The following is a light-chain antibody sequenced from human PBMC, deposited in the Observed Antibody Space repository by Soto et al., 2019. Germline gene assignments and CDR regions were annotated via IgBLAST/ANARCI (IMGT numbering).Light chain of an antibody. CDR1: SSDVGGYKY. V-gene: IGLV2-8*01. Sequence: QSALTQPPSASGSPGQSVTISCTGTSSDVGGYKYVSWYQQHPGKAPKLLIYEVSKRPSGVPDRFSGSKSGNTASLTVSGLQAADEADYYFSSYAGSYNRVFGGGTKLTVL. CDR2: EVS. CDR3: SSYAGSYNRV. J-gene: IGLJ3*02.